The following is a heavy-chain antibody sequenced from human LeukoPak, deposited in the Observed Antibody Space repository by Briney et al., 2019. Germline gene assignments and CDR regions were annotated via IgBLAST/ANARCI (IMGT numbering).Heavy chain of an antibody. V-gene: IGHV3-30*18. CDR1: GFTFSSYG. Sequence: GGSLRLSCAASGFTFSSYGMHWVRQAPGKGLEWVAVISYDGSNKYYADSVKGRFTISRDNSKNTLYLQMNSLRAEDTAVYYCAKDSKWLRLSGLFDYWGQGTLDTVSS. D-gene: IGHD5-12*01. CDR3: AKDSKWLRLSGLFDY. CDR2: ISYDGSNK. J-gene: IGHJ4*02.